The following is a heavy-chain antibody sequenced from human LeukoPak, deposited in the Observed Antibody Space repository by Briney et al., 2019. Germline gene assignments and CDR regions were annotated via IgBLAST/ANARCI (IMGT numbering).Heavy chain of an antibody. J-gene: IGHJ4*02. CDR1: GGSISSGDYY. CDR3: ARDPPGDMLWFGELPDY. D-gene: IGHD3-10*01. Sequence: SQTLSLTCTVSGGSISSGDYYWSWIRQPPGKGLEWIGYVYYSGSTYYNPSLKSRVTISVDTSKNQFSLKLSSVTAADTAVYYCARDPPGDMLWFGELPDYWGQGTLVTVSS. V-gene: IGHV4-30-4*01. CDR2: VYYSGST.